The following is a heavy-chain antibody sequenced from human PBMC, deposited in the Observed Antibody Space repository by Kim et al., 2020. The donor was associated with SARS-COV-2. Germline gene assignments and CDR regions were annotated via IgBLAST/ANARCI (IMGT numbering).Heavy chain of an antibody. D-gene: IGHD5-18*01. J-gene: IGHJ4*02. CDR3: ARDQDTAMVKDY. CDR2: ISSSGSTI. CDR1: GFTFSSYE. Sequence: GGSLRLSCAASGFTFSSYEMNWVRQAPGKGLEWVSYISSSGSTIYYADSVKGRFTISRDNAKNSLYLQMNSLRAEDTAVYYCARDQDTAMVKDYWGQGTLVTVSS. V-gene: IGHV3-48*03.